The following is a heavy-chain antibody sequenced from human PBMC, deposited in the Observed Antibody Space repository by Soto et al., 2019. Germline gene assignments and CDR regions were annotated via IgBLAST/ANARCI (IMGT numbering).Heavy chain of an antibody. D-gene: IGHD3-22*01. CDR3: ARGKTPGYYDSSRFDY. CDR2: ISAYNGNT. Sequence: GASVKVSCKASGYTFTSYGISWVRQAPGQGLEWMGWISAYNGNTNYAQKLQGRVTMTTDTSTSTAYMELRSLRSDDTAVYYCARGKTPGYYDSSRFDYWGQGTLVTVSS. CDR1: GYTFTSYG. J-gene: IGHJ4*02. V-gene: IGHV1-18*04.